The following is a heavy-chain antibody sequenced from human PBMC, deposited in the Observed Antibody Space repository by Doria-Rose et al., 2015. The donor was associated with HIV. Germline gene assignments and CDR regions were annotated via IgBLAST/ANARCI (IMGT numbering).Heavy chain of an antibody. D-gene: IGHD3-22*01. CDR2: IKQDGSEK. CDR1: GFTFSSYW. V-gene: IGHV3-7*01. CDR3: ARNLLEYYYDSSGFDF. J-gene: IGHJ4*02. Sequence: GSLRLSCAASGFTFSSYWMSWVRQAPGKGLEWVAKIKQDGSEKYYVDSVKGRFTISRDNAKNSLNLQMNSLRAEDTAVYYCARNLLEYYYDSSGFDFWGRGTLVTVSS.